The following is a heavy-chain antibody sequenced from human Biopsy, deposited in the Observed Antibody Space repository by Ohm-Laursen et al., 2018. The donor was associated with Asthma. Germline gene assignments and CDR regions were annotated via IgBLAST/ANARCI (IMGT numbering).Heavy chain of an antibody. CDR1: GGSISSDY. CDR3: ARGQGRGIQLWSLDP. Sequence: SDTLSLTCTVSGGSISSDYWSWLRQSPGKGLEWIGYIHNSGNTNYNPSLKSRVTISLDTSKNHFSPRLSFVTAADTAVYFCARGQGRGIQLWSLDPWGQGILVTVSS. D-gene: IGHD5-18*01. CDR2: IHNSGNT. J-gene: IGHJ5*02. V-gene: IGHV4-59*07.